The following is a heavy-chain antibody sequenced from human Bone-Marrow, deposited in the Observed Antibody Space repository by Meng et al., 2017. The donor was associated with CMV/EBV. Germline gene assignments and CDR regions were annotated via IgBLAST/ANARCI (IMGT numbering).Heavy chain of an antibody. D-gene: IGHD1-26*01. Sequence: ASVKVSCKASGYTFTSYGISWVRQAPGQGLEWMGWISAYNGNTNYAQKLQGRVTMTTDTSTSTAYMELRSLRSDDTAVYYCARWPKLGGIVGATGGVDYWGQGTLVTVPS. J-gene: IGHJ4*02. CDR2: ISAYNGNT. CDR3: ARWPKLGGIVGATGGVDY. V-gene: IGHV1-18*01. CDR1: GYTFTSYG.